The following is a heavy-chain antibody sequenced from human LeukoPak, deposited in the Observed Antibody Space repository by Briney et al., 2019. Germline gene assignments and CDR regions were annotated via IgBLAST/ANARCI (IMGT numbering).Heavy chain of an antibody. CDR2: INHSGST. D-gene: IGHD6-25*01. CDR3: ARGPIAAAGLNPFDY. Sequence: SETLSLTCAVYGGSFSGYYWSWIRQPPGKGLEWIGEINHSGSTNYNPSLKSRVTISVDTSKNQFSLKLSSVTAADTAVYYCARGPIAAAGLNPFDYWGQGTLVTVSS. CDR1: GGSFSGYY. J-gene: IGHJ4*02. V-gene: IGHV4-34*01.